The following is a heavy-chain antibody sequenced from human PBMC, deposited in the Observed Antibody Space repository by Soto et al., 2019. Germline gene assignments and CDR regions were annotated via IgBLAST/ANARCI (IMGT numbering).Heavy chain of an antibody. D-gene: IGHD6-19*01. CDR2: ISAYNGNT. V-gene: IGHV1-18*01. CDR3: ARDRTAVSCGWYRRPLYYVMDG. CDR1: GYTFTSYG. J-gene: IGHJ6*02. Sequence: RASVKVSCKASGYTFTSYGISWVRQAPGQGLEWMGWISAYNGNTNYAQKLQGRVTMTTDTSTSTAYMELRSLRSDDTAVYYCARDRTAVSCGWYRRPLYYVMDGWGQGSTVTVSS.